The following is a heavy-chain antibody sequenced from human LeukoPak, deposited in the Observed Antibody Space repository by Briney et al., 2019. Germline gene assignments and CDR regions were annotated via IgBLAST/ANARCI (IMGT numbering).Heavy chain of an antibody. CDR2: INPNSGGT. CDR1: GYTFTGYY. CDR3: ASHRSVSQAESVDYYMDV. Sequence: ASVKVSCKASGYTFTGYYIHWVRQAPGQGLEWMGWINPNSGGTNYAQKFQGRVTMTRDTSISTAYMELSSLTSEDTAVYYCASHRSVSQAESVDYYMDVWGKGTTVTVSS. V-gene: IGHV1-2*02. J-gene: IGHJ6*03. D-gene: IGHD2-21*01.